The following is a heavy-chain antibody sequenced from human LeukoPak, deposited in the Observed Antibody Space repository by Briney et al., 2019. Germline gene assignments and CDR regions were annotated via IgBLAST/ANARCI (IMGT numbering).Heavy chain of an antibody. J-gene: IGHJ4*02. CDR1: GFTFSNYS. CDR2: ISSRSTTI. V-gene: IGHV3-48*01. Sequence: GGSLRLSCAASGFTFSNYSINWVRQAPGKGLEWVSYISSRSTTIYYADSVKGRFTISRDNAKNSLYLQMNSLRAEDTAVYYCAKSLNLHKWLLGIGGYWGQGTLVTVSS. D-gene: IGHD3-22*01. CDR3: AKSLNLHKWLLGIGGY.